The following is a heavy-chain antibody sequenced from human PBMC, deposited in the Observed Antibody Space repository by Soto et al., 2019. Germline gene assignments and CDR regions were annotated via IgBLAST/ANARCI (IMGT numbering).Heavy chain of an antibody. J-gene: IGHJ6*02. CDR3: AGQYCSGGSCYSDYYYGMDV. Sequence: RSLTCTVSGGSISSGGYYWSWIRQHPGKGLEWIGYIYYSGSTYYNPSLKSRVTISVDTSKNQFSLKLSSVTAADTAVYYCAGQYCSGGSCYSDYYYGMDVWGQGTTVTVSS. V-gene: IGHV4-31*03. CDR2: IYYSGST. D-gene: IGHD2-15*01. CDR1: GGSISSGGYY.